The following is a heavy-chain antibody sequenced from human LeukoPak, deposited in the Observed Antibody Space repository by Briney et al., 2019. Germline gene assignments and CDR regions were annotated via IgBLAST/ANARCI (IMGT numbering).Heavy chain of an antibody. CDR2: ISASGSAT. J-gene: IGHJ6*02. V-gene: IGHV3-23*01. CDR1: GFIFSNYG. D-gene: IGHD6-13*01. Sequence: GGSLRLSCAASGFIFSNYGMNWVRQAPGKGLEWVAAISASGSATSYADSVRGRFTISRDNSKSTTYLQMNSLRAEDTAVYYCARVGSSLTDSYYGMDVWGQGTTVTVSS. CDR3: ARVGSSLTDSYYGMDV.